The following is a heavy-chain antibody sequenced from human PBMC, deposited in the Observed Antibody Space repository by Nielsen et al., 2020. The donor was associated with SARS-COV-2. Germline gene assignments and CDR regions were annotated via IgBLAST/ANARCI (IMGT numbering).Heavy chain of an antibody. J-gene: IGHJ4*02. CDR1: GFTFDDYA. D-gene: IGHD4-17*01. CDR3: ARVSYGDYVSGYYFDY. V-gene: IGHV3-9*01. Sequence: SLKISCAASGFTFDDYAMHWVRQAPGKGLEWVSGISWNSGSIGYADSVKGRFTISRDNAKNSLYLQMNSLRAEDTALYHCARVSYGDYVSGYYFDYWGQGTLVTVSS. CDR2: ISWNSGSI.